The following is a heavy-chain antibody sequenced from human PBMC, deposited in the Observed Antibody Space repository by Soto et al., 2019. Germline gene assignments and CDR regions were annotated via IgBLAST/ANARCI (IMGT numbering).Heavy chain of an antibody. CDR3: AGFVVAASRDRGFDY. CDR2: IYYIGST. D-gene: IGHD2-15*01. CDR1: GISVSTSYYY. V-gene: IGHV4-39*01. J-gene: IGHJ4*02. Sequence: SETLSLTCTVSGISVSTSYYYWGWVRQPPGKGLDWIGNIYYIGSTLYNPSLRSRVTLSVDTSKNQFSLRLNSVTAADTAVYFCAGFVVAASRDRGFDYCGQGTLVTVSS.